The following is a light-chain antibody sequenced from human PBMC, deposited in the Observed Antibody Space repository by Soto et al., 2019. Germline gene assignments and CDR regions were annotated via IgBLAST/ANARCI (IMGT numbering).Light chain of an antibody. V-gene: IGKV3-11*01. CDR1: RSVDRH. Sequence: EVVLTQSPATLSLSPGETATLSCRASRSVDRHLAWYQHRPGQAPRLLIFEASTRATGVPARFSGSGSGTHFTLTINSLDPADFAVYYCQQRGNWPPLTFGGGTKVE. CDR2: EAS. J-gene: IGKJ4*01. CDR3: QQRGNWPPLT.